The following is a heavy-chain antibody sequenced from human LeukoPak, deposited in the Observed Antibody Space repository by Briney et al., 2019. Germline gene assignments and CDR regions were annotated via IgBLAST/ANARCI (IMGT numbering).Heavy chain of an antibody. D-gene: IGHD5-12*01. Sequence: PGGSLRLSCAASGFTVSSNYMSWVRQAPGKGLEGVSVIYSGGSTYYADSAKGRFTISRDNSKNTLYLQMNSLRAEDTAVYYCARDGSEKLAQGYFDYWGQGTLVTVSS. CDR1: GFTVSSNY. J-gene: IGHJ4*02. V-gene: IGHV3-53*01. CDR3: ARDGSEKLAQGYFDY. CDR2: IYSGGST.